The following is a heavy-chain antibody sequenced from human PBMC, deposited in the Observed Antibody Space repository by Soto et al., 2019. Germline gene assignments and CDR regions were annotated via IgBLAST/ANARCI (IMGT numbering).Heavy chain of an antibody. Sequence: QITLKESGPTLVKPTQTLTLTCTFSGISLSTVGVGLGWIRQPPGKALEWLALIYSDEGKRYSPPLKSRLTITKDTSKNQVVLTMTNMDHVDTATYYCAMPTTVTTFAFDMWGQGTRVTVSS. D-gene: IGHD4-17*01. CDR2: IYSDEGK. CDR3: AMPTTVTTFAFDM. V-gene: IGHV2-5*02. CDR1: GISLSTVGVG. J-gene: IGHJ3*02.